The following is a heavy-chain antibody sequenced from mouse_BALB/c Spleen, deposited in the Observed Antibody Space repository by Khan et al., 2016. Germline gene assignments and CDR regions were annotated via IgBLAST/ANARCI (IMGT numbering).Heavy chain of an antibody. D-gene: IGHD1-1*01. V-gene: IGHV3-2*02. CDR1: GYSITSDYA. CDR2: ISYSGST. Sequence: EVQLQESGPGLVKPSQSLSLTCTVTGYSITSDYAWNWIRPFPGNRLEWMGYISYSGSTSYNPSLKSRISLSRHPSKNQFVLQLNSVTSEDTATYYCAGSDYGDKDAMDYWGQGTSVTVSS. CDR3: AGSDYGDKDAMDY. J-gene: IGHJ4*01.